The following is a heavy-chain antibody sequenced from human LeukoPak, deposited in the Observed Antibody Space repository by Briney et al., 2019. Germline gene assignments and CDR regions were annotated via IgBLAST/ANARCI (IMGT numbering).Heavy chain of an antibody. J-gene: IGHJ6*02. CDR1: GFTFSNYA. D-gene: IGHD6-13*01. Sequence: GGSLRLSCEGTGFTFSNYAVHWVRQAPGKGLEWVAVISYDGSNKYNADSVRGRFTISRDNSKNTLYLQMNSLRVEDTAVYYCARAVRIVAAGTNPYFYYYGMDVWGQGTTVTVSS. CDR3: ARAVRIVAAGTNPYFYYYGMDV. CDR2: ISYDGSNK. V-gene: IGHV3-30-3*01.